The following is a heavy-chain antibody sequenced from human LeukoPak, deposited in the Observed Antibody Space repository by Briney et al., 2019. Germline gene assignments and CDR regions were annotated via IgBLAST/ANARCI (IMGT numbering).Heavy chain of an antibody. J-gene: IGHJ4*02. V-gene: IGHV3-7*01. D-gene: IGHD2-21*01. CDR2: IKQDGSEK. Sequence: GGSLRLSCAASGFSFNNYWMSWVRQAPGKGLEWVANIKQDGSEKYYVDSVKGRFTISRDNAKNSLYLQMNSLRVEDTAVYYCARGTYCGGDCYHWGQGTLVTVSS. CDR3: ARGTYCGGDCYH. CDR1: GFSFNNYW.